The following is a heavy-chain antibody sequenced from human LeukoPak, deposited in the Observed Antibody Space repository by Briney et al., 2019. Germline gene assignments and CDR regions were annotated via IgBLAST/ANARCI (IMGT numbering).Heavy chain of an antibody. CDR2: ISSSGSTI. J-gene: IGHJ6*04. CDR1: GFTFSTYS. CDR3: AELGITMIGGV. Sequence: GGSLRLSCAASGFTFSTYSMNWVRQAPGKGLEWVSYISSSGSTIYYADSVKGRFTISRDNAKNSLYLQMNSLRAKDTAVYYCAELGITMIGGVWGKGTTVTISS. D-gene: IGHD3-10*02. V-gene: IGHV3-48*04.